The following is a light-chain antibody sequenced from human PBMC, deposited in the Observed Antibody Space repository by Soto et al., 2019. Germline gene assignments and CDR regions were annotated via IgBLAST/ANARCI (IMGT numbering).Light chain of an antibody. CDR2: AAS. J-gene: IGKJ1*01. V-gene: IGKV1-39*01. CDR1: QSISSY. CDR3: QQSYNTPRT. Sequence: DIQMTQSPSSLSASVGDRVTITCRASQSISSYLNWYQQKPAKAPKLLIYAASSLQSGVPSWFSGSGSGTDFTLTISSLQPEDFATYYCQQSYNTPRTFGQGTKVEIK.